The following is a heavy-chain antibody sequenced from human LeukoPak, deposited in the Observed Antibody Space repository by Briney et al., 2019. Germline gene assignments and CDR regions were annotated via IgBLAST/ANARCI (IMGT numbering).Heavy chain of an antibody. CDR3: ARTRYDSSGYNYYYYGMDV. D-gene: IGHD3-22*01. CDR1: GGTFSSYA. CDR2: IIPIFGTA. V-gene: IGHV1-69*13. J-gene: IGHJ6*02. Sequence: SVKVSCKASGGTFSSYAISWVRQAPGQGLEWMGGIIPIFGTANYAQKFQGRVTITADESTSTAYMELSSLRSEDTAVYYCARTRYDSSGYNYYYYGMDVGGQGTTVTVSS.